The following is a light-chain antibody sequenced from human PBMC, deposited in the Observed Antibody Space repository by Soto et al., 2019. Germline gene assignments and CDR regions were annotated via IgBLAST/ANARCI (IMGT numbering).Light chain of an antibody. V-gene: IGKV3-11*01. CDR1: QSVSSY. CDR2: DAS. CDR3: QQRSNWPPTWK. Sequence: EIVLTQSPATLSLSPGERATLSCRASQSVSSYLAWYQQKPGQAPRLLIYDASNRATGIPARFSGSGSGTDFTLTTSSLEPEDFAVYYCQQRSNWPPTWKFGQGTRWIS. J-gene: IGKJ1*01.